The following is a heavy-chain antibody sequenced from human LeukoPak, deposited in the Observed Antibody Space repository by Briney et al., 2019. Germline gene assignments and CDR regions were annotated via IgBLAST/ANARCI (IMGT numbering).Heavy chain of an antibody. D-gene: IGHD4-17*01. J-gene: IGHJ4*02. CDR1: GFTFSSYA. V-gene: IGHV3-23*01. CDR2: ISGSGGST. CDR3: AKLLGYPTVTTYFDY. Sequence: GGSLRLSCAASGFTFSSYAMSWVHQAQGKGLEWVSAISGSGGSTYYADSVKGRFTISRDNSKNTLYLQMNSLRAEDTAVYYCAKLLGYPTVTTYFDYWGQGTLVTVSS.